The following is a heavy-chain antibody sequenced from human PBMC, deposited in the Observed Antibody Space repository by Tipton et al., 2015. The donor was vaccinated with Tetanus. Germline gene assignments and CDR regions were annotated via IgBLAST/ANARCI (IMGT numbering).Heavy chain of an antibody. V-gene: IGHV3-74*01. Sequence: SLRPSCAASGFTFSSYWMHWVRQAPGKGLVWVSRINSDGSSTSYADSVKGRFTISRDNAKNTLYLQMNSLRAEDTAVYYCARAPSHIAVAGTGFDYWGQGTLVTVSS. D-gene: IGHD6-19*01. CDR1: GFTFSSYW. J-gene: IGHJ4*02. CDR3: ARAPSHIAVAGTGFDY. CDR2: INSDGSST.